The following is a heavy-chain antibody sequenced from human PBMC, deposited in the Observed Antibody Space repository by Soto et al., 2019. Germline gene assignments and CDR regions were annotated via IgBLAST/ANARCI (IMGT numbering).Heavy chain of an antibody. CDR1: GYIFTNYW. J-gene: IGHJ5*02. Sequence: GESLKISCKGSGYIFTNYWITWVRQMPGKGLGWMGRIDPSDSHINYSPSFQGHVTISVDKSISTAYLQWSSLRASDTAVYYCARSRVASGVAAFDPWGKGTLVTVSS. CDR2: IDPSDSHI. V-gene: IGHV5-10-1*01. CDR3: ARSRVASGVAAFDP. D-gene: IGHD6-13*01.